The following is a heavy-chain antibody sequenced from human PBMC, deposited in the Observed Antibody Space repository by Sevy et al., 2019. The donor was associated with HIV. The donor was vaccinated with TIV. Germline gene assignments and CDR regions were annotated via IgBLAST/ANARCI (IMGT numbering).Heavy chain of an antibody. J-gene: IGHJ6*02. CDR1: GFTFSSYS. CDR3: ARGYCSSTSCYRPVYYYYYYGMDV. D-gene: IGHD2-2*02. Sequence: GGSLRLSCAASGFTFSSYSMNWVRQAPGKGLEWVSSISSSSSYIYYADSVKGGFTISRDNAKNSLYLQMNSLRAEDTAVYYCARGYCSSTSCYRPVYYYYYYGMDVWGQGTTVTVSS. V-gene: IGHV3-21*01. CDR2: ISSSSSYI.